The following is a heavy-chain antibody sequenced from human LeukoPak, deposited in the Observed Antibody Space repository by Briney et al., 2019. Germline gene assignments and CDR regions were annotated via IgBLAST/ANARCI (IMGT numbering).Heavy chain of an antibody. Sequence: SVKVSCKASGGTFSSYAISWVRQAPGQGLEWMGGIIPIFGTANYAQKFQGRVTITTDESTSTAYMELSSLRSEDTAVYYCARGGGGDGYPGTFFDCWGQGTLVTVSS. J-gene: IGHJ4*02. V-gene: IGHV1-69*05. CDR1: GGTFSSYA. D-gene: IGHD2-21*01. CDR2: IIPIFGTA. CDR3: ARGGGGDGYPGTFFDC.